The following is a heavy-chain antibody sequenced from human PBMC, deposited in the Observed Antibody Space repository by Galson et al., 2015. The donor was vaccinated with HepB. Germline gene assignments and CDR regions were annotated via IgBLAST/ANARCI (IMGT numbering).Heavy chain of an antibody. CDR2: FSYCGDTT. CDR3: ASPMGFYGYILDN. Sequence: SLRLSCAASGFMFRSSAMHWVRQAPGKGVEWLAVFSYCGDTTYFCESGGGRFSLSRDKPQDTLYLQVNSLKAEDTAVYYCASPMGFYGYILDNWGQGTSVTVSS. J-gene: IGHJ4*02. V-gene: IGHV3-30-3*01. CDR1: GFMFRSSA. D-gene: IGHD5-18*01.